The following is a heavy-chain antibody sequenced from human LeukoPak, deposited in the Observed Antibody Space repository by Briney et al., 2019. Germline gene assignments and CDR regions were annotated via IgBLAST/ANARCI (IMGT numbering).Heavy chain of an antibody. D-gene: IGHD5-24*01. V-gene: IGHV3-30*03. CDR2: ISYDGSNK. Sequence: GGSLRLSCAASGFIFSIYGMHWVRQAPGKGLEWVAVISYDGSNKYYADSVKGRFTISRDNSKNTLYLQMNSLRAEDTAVYYCAREDGYNLDYWGQGTLVTVSS. CDR1: GFIFSIYG. J-gene: IGHJ4*02. CDR3: AREDGYNLDY.